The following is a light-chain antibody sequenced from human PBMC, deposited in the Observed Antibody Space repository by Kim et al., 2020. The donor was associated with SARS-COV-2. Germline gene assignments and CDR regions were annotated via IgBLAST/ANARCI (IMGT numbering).Light chain of an antibody. CDR3: QVWDSSSDHVV. Sequence: SYELTQPPSVSVAPGKTARITCGENNIGSKSVHWYQQKPGQAPVLVIYYDSDRPSGSPERFSGSNPGNTATLTISRVEAGDEADYYCQVWDSSSDHVVFGGGTQLTIL. J-gene: IGLJ2*01. CDR1: NIGSKS. V-gene: IGLV3-21*04. CDR2: YDS.